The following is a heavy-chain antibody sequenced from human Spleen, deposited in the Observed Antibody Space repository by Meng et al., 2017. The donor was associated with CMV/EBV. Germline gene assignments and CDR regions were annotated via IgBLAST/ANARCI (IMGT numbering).Heavy chain of an antibody. CDR3: TRGPYTYSGTPHPDS. D-gene: IGHD1-26*01. V-gene: IGHV1-46*01. Sequence: ASVKVSCKASGYTFTYYYMHWVRQAPGQGLEWMGMINPTDGITNYAQRFQGRVTVTRDTSTGTVYMELSSLRSEDTAVYYCTRGPYTYSGTPHPDSWGQGTLVTVSS. CDR2: INPTDGIT. J-gene: IGHJ4*02. CDR1: GYTFTYYY.